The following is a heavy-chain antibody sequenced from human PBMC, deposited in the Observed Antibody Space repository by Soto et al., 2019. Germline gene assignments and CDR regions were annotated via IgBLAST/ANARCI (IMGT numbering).Heavy chain of an antibody. V-gene: IGHV1-46*01. CDR3: ARRSFSSGWDFAY. J-gene: IGHJ4*02. CDR2: INLSGGTT. CDR1: GYTFTSYY. D-gene: IGHD6-19*01. Sequence: QVQLVQSGAEVKKPGAAVKVSCKASGYTFTSYYMHWARQAPGQGLEWMGIINLSGGTTTYAQKFQGRVTMTRDTSTSTVYMELSSLRSEDTAVYYCARRSFSSGWDFAYWGQGTLVTVSS.